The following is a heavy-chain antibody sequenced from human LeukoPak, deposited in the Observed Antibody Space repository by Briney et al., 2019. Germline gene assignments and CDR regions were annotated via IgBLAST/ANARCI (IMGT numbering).Heavy chain of an antibody. V-gene: IGHV3-7*01. CDR1: GFTFSGHW. CDR3: TRDRSRAEDD. D-gene: IGHD1-14*01. CDR2: INQGGSDK. Sequence: SGGSLRLSCAASGFTFSGHWMSWVRPAPGKGLEWVANINQGGSDKYYVDSVKGRFTISRDNANKLLYLQMNSLRGEDTAVYYCTRDRSRAEDDWGQGTLVTVSS. J-gene: IGHJ4*02.